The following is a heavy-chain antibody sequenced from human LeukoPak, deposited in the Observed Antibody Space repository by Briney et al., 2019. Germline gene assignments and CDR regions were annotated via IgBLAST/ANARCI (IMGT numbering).Heavy chain of an antibody. V-gene: IGHV4-4*07. CDR3: ARVGQQLGPFDY. D-gene: IGHD6-13*01. Sequence: SETLSLTCTVSGGSISSYYWSWIRQPAGKGLEWIGRIYTSGSTNYNPSLKSRVTMSVDTSKNQFSLKLSSVTAADTAVYYCARVGQQLGPFDYWGREPWSPSPQ. CDR2: IYTSGST. CDR1: GGSISSYY. J-gene: IGHJ4*02.